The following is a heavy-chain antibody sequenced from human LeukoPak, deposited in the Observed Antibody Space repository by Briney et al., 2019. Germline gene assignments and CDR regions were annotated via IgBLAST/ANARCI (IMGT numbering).Heavy chain of an antibody. V-gene: IGHV3-7*01. J-gene: IGHJ4*02. D-gene: IGHD3-10*01. CDR1: GFTFSSYW. CDR3: ARAPGGQHYFDY. Sequence: GGSLRLSCAASGFTFSSYWMSWVRQAPGKGLEWVANIKKDGSEKYYVDSVKGRFTISRDNAKTSLYLQMNSLRAEDTAVYYCARAPGGQHYFDYWGQGTLVTVSS. CDR2: IKKDGSEK.